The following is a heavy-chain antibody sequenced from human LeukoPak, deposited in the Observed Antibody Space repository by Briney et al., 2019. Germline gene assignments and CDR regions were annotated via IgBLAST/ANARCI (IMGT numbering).Heavy chain of an antibody. V-gene: IGHV3-21*01. CDR3: ARDLNAASFDY. CDR1: GFTFSSYS. D-gene: IGHD6-13*01. CDR2: ISSSSSHI. J-gene: IGHJ4*02. Sequence: GGSLRLSCAASGFTFSSYSMNWVRQAPGKGLEWVSSISSSSSHIYYADSVKGRFTIPRDNAKNSLYLQMNSLRADDSSVNYCARDLNAASFDYWGQGSPVTVSS.